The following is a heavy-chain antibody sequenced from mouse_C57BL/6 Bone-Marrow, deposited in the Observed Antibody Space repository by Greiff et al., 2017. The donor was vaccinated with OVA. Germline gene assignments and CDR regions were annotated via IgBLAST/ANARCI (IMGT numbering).Heavy chain of an antibody. Sequence: QSCQASGYTFTSYWMQWVKQRPGQGLEWIGEIDPSDSYTNYNQKFKGKATLTVDTSSSTAYMQLSSLTSEDSAVYYCASWDFDYWGQGTTLTVSS. J-gene: IGHJ2*01. V-gene: IGHV1-50*01. CDR3: ASWDFDY. D-gene: IGHD4-1*01. CDR1: GYTFTSYW. CDR2: IDPSDSYT.